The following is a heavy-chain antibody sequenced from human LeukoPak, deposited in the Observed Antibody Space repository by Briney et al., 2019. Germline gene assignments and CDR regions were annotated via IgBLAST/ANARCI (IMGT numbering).Heavy chain of an antibody. CDR2: ISSSSSYI. J-gene: IGHJ4*02. CDR3: AREGFSTVTSDY. D-gene: IGHD4-17*01. V-gene: IGHV3-21*01. Sequence: GGSLRLSCAASGFTFSSYSMNWVRQAPGKGLEWVSSISSSSSYIYYADSVKGRFTISRDNAENSLFLQLNNLRAEDTAVYYCAREGFSTVTSDYWGQGTLVTVSS. CDR1: GFTFSSYS.